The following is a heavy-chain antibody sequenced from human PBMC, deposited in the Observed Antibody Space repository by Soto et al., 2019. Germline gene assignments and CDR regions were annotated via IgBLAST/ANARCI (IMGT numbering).Heavy chain of an antibody. J-gene: IGHJ4*02. CDR3: AKDQASGQGSFDS. CDR1: GFTFNIYG. V-gene: IGHV3-30*18. CDR2: ISYDGSNQ. Sequence: SGGSLRLSCAASGFTFNIYGIHWVRQAPDKGLEWVALISYDGSNQYYADSVKGRFTISRDNSKKTLFLQMNSLRADDTAVYYCAKDQASGQGSFDSWGQGTLVAVSS.